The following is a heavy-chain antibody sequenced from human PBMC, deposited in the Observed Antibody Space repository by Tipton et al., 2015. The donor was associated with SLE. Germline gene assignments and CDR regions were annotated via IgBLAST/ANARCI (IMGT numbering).Heavy chain of an antibody. Sequence: TLSLTCAVSGYSISSGYYWGWIRQPPGKGLEWIGSIYHSGSTYYNPSPKSRVTISVDTSKNQFSLKLSSVTAADTAVYYCARHSLPEITYWGQGTLVTVSS. CDR3: ARHSLPEITY. V-gene: IGHV4-38-2*01. CDR2: IYHSGST. D-gene: IGHD5-24*01. J-gene: IGHJ4*02. CDR1: GYSISSGYY.